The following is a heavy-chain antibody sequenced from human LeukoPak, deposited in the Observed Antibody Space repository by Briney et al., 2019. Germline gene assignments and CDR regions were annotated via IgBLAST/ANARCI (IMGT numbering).Heavy chain of an antibody. J-gene: IGHJ4*02. CDR2: VYYTGNT. CDR1: AGSISTYY. V-gene: IGHV4-59*01. Sequence: PPETLSLTCTVSAGSISTYYWSWIRQPPGKGLEWIGYVYYTGNTDYNPSLKSRVTISVDTSKKQFSLKLRSVSAADTAVYYCARGAESYYDRHFDYWGQGTLVTVSS. CDR3: ARGAESYYDRHFDY. D-gene: IGHD1-26*01.